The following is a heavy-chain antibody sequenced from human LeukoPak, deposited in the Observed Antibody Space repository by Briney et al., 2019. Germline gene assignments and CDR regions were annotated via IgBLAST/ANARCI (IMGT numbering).Heavy chain of an antibody. Sequence: GGSLRLSCAASGFTFSSYAMSWVRQAPGKGLEWVSAISGSGGSTYYADSVKGRFTISRDNSKNTLDLEMNSLRAEDTAVYYCAKDVGGYYFTYWSGCFDHWGQGTLVTVSS. V-gene: IGHV3-23*01. J-gene: IGHJ4*02. CDR1: GFTFSSYA. CDR3: AKDVGGYYFTYWSGCFDH. CDR2: ISGSGGST. D-gene: IGHD3-10*01.